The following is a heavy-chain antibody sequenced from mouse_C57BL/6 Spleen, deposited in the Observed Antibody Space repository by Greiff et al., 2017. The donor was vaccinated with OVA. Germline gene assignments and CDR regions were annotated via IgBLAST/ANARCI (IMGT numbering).Heavy chain of an antibody. Sequence: VQLQQSGAELVRPGTSVKVSCKASGYAFTNYLIEWVKQRPGQGLEWIGVINPGSGGTNYNEKFKGKATLTADKSSSTAYMQLSSLTSEDSAVYFCARRVTTGYYFDYWGQGTTLTVSS. CDR1: GYAFTNYL. J-gene: IGHJ2*01. D-gene: IGHD2-2*01. V-gene: IGHV1-54*01. CDR3: ARRVTTGYYFDY. CDR2: INPGSGGT.